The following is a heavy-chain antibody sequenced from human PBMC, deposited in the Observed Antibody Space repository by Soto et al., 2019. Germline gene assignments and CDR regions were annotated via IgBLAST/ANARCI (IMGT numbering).Heavy chain of an antibody. J-gene: IGHJ5*02. CDR2: IYYSGST. CDR1: GGSISSGDYY. CDR3: ARAILNLFDP. D-gene: IGHD3-3*01. Sequence: SETLSLTFTVSGGSISSGDYYWSWIRQPPGKGLEWIGYIYYSGSTYYNPSLKSRVTISVDTSKNQFSLKLSSVTAADTAVYYCARAILNLFDPWGQGTLVTVSS. V-gene: IGHV4-30-4*01.